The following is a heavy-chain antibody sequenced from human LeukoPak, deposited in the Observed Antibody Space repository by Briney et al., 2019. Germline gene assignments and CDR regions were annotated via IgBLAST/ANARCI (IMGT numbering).Heavy chain of an antibody. CDR3: AKHRGSSTSLNWFDP. J-gene: IGHJ5*02. D-gene: IGHD2-2*01. CDR1: GFTFSSYG. V-gene: IGHV3-30*02. CDR2: IRYDGSNK. Sequence: GGSLRLSWASFGFTFSSYGMHWVRQAPGKGLEWVAFIRYDGSNKYYADSVKGRFTISRDNSKNTLYLQMNSLRAEDTAVCYCAKHRGSSTSLNWFDPWGQGTLVTV.